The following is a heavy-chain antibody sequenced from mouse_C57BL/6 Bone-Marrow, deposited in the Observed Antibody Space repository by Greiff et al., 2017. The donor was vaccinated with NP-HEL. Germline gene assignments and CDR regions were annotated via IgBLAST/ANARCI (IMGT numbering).Heavy chain of an antibody. D-gene: IGHD2-13*01. Sequence: EVQLQQSGPELVKPGASVKISCKASGYTFTDYYMNWVKQSHGKSLEWIGDINPNNGGTSYNQKFKGKATLTVDKSSSTAYMELRSLTSEDSAVYYCARAGIETTRDDWGKGTTLTVSS. CDR3: ARAGIETTRDD. V-gene: IGHV1-26*01. CDR2: INPNNGGT. CDR1: GYTFTDYY. J-gene: IGHJ2*01.